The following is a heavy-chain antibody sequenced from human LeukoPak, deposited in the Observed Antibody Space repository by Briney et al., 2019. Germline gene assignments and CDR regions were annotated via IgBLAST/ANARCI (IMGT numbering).Heavy chain of an antibody. J-gene: IGHJ4*02. CDR1: GYTFTSYA. CDR2: INTNTGNP. Sequence: ASVKVSCRASGYTFTSYAMNWVRQAPGQGLEWMGWINTNTGNPTYAQGFTGRFVFSLDTSVSTAYLQISSLKAEDTAVYYCARDSFIAAAGIDPYWGQGTLVAVSS. D-gene: IGHD6-13*01. CDR3: ARDSFIAAAGIDPY. V-gene: IGHV7-4-1*02.